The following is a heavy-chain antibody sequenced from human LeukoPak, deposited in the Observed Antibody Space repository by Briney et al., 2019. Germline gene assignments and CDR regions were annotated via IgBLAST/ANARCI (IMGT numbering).Heavy chain of an antibody. Sequence: PSETLSLTCAVYGGSFSGYYWSWIRQPPGKGLERIGEINHSGSTNYNPSVKSRVTISVDTSKNQFSLKLSSVTAADTAVYYCARGRHGYYYYMDVWGKGTTVTVSS. V-gene: IGHV4-34*01. CDR1: GGSFSGYY. CDR3: ARGRHGYYYYMDV. CDR2: INHSGST. J-gene: IGHJ6*03.